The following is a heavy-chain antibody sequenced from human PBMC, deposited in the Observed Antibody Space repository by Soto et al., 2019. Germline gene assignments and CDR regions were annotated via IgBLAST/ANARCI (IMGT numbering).Heavy chain of an antibody. J-gene: IGHJ6*02. Sequence: SETLSLTCTFSGCSISSYYWSWIRQPPGKGLEWIGYIYYSGSTNYNPSLKSRVTISVDTSKNQFSLKLSSVTAADTAVYYCARSTPAVAGIGYYGMDVWGQGTTVTVSS. CDR2: IYYSGST. CDR1: GCSISSYY. D-gene: IGHD6-19*01. V-gene: IGHV4-59*01. CDR3: ARSTPAVAGIGYYGMDV.